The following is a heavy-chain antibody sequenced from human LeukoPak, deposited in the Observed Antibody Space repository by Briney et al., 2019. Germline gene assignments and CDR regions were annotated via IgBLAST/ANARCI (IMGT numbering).Heavy chain of an antibody. CDR1: GFTFDDYG. D-gene: IGHD5-18*01. Sequence: GGSLRLSCAASGFTFDDYGMSWVRQAPGKGLEWVSGINWNGGSTGYADSVKGRFTISRDNAKNSLYLQMNSLRAEDTALYYCARADREYSYGYIFDYWGQGTLVTVSS. CDR2: INWNGGST. J-gene: IGHJ4*02. CDR3: ARADREYSYGYIFDY. V-gene: IGHV3-20*04.